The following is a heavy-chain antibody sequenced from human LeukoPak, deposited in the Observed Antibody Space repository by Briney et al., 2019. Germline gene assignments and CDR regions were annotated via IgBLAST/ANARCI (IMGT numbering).Heavy chain of an antibody. Sequence: PAGSLRLSCAASGFIFSMHWVRQAPGKGLEWVTFIRYDGSNEDYADSAKGRFTISRDNSKNTVYLQMNSLRVEDTAVYYCAKDRAIAAVGTGPLNYWGQGTLVIVSS. CDR1: GFIFS. D-gene: IGHD6-13*01. J-gene: IGHJ4*02. CDR3: AKDRAIAAVGTGPLNY. V-gene: IGHV3-30*02. CDR2: IRYDGSNE.